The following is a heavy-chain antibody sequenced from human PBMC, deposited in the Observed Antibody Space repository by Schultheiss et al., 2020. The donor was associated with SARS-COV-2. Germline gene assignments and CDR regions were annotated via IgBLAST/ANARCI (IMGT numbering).Heavy chain of an antibody. J-gene: IGHJ4*02. D-gene: IGHD4-17*01. CDR2: IYHSGST. Sequence: SETLSLTCTVSGGSISSSSYYWGWIRQPPGKGLEWIGSIYHSGSTYYNPSLKSRATISVDTSKNQISLKLSSVTAADTAVYYCAMTLGRPPVTSLDYWGQGTLVTVSS. CDR3: AMTLGRPPVTSLDY. V-gene: IGHV4-39*07. CDR1: GGSISSSSYY.